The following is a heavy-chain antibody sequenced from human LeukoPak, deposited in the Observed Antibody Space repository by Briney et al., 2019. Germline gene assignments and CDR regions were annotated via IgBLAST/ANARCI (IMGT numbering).Heavy chain of an antibody. V-gene: IGHV5-51*01. CDR1: GYSFTNSW. CDR3: ARPRYFDFRDAFDF. D-gene: IGHD3-9*01. J-gene: IGHJ3*01. Sequence: GEALQISFKGSGYSFTNSWIGWVRPLPGKGVEWMGVIYPGDSDTRYSLSFQGQVTISADKSISAAYLQWSSLKASDTAIYYCARPRYFDFRDAFDFWGQGTKVTVSS. CDR2: IYPGDSDT.